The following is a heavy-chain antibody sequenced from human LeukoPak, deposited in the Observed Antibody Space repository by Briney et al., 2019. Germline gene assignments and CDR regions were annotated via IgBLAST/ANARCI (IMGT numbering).Heavy chain of an antibody. V-gene: IGHV1-46*01. CDR1: GYTFTNYY. J-gene: IGHJ4*02. CDR2: INPSGGST. D-gene: IGHD2-2*01. CDR3: ARMGGAVGSSRKKFYLDY. Sequence: ASVKVSCKASGYTFTNYYIHWVRQAPGQGLEWMGIINPSGGSTSYAQKFQGRVTMTRDTSTSTVYMELSSLRSEDTAVYYCARMGGAVGSSRKKFYLDYWGQGTLVTVAS.